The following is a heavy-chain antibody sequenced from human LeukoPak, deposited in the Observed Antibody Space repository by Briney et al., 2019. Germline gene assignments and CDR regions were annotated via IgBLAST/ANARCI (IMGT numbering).Heavy chain of an antibody. Sequence: PSETLSLTCTVSGDSISTGNYYWNWIRQPAGKGLEWIGRIYVSGGTDYNPSLESRITISVDTSKNQFSLKLTSVTAADTAVYYCVRIDNISGGGYWGQGTLVTVSS. CDR1: GDSISTGNYY. J-gene: IGHJ4*02. D-gene: IGHD3-10*01. CDR2: IYVSGGT. V-gene: IGHV4-61*02. CDR3: VRIDNISGGGY.